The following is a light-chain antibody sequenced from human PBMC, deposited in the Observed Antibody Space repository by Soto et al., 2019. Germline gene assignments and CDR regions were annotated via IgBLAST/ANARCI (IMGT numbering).Light chain of an antibody. CDR1: EGPNGR. Sequence: DIQMTQSPSTLSSSIGDRVTITCRASEGPNGRLAWYQQRPGQAPNLLIYDVSTLESGVPSRFSGSGSGTEFTLTIGGLQPDDFATYYCQQYSYYSTFGPGTKVDMK. V-gene: IGKV1-5*01. CDR2: DVS. J-gene: IGKJ1*01. CDR3: QQYSYYST.